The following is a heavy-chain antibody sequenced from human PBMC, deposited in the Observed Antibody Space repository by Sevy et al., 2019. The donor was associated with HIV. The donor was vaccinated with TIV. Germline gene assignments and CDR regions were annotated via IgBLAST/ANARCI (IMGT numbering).Heavy chain of an antibody. CDR2: INDSGIT. J-gene: IGHJ5*02. CDR3: ARAPPVVVVPGAPSWFDP. Sequence: SETLSLTCAVHGGSFSGYYWSWIRESPGKGLEWIGEINDSGITNYNPSLKSRVTISVDTSKNQFSLRLNSVTAADTAVYYCARAPPVVVVPGAPSWFDPWGQGTLVTVSS. CDR1: GGSFSGYY. V-gene: IGHV4-34*01. D-gene: IGHD2-2*01.